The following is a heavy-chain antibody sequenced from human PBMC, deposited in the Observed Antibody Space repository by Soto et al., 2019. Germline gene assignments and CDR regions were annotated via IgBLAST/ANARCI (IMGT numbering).Heavy chain of an antibody. J-gene: IGHJ4*02. V-gene: IGHV3-15*05. Sequence: EVQLVESGGGLVKPGGSLRLSCAASGFDFSNGWMSWVRQAPGKGLEWVGRIKSKVHGETTDYAAHVKGRFTISRDDSRTTLYLQMHSLQTDDTAVYYCSTDEWEWGQGTLVTVSS. CDR1: GFDFSNGW. D-gene: IGHD1-26*01. CDR3: STDEWE. CDR2: IKSKVHGETT.